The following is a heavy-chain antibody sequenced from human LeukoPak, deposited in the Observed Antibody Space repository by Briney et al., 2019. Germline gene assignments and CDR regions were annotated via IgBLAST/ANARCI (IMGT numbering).Heavy chain of an antibody. D-gene: IGHD6-19*01. CDR2: ISSSSSYI. J-gene: IGHJ5*02. CDR3: AGLYSSGWYGP. Sequence: GGSLRRSCTASGFTFSSHNMNWVRQAPGKGLEWVSSISSSSSYIYYADSVKGRFTISRDNAENSLYLQMNSLRAEDTAVYYCAGLYSSGWYGPWGQGTPVTVSS. V-gene: IGHV3-21*01. CDR1: GFTFSSHN.